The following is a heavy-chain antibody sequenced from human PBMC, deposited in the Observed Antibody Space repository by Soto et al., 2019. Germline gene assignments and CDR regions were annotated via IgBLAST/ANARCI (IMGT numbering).Heavy chain of an antibody. CDR1: GFSLSTSGVG. CDR2: IYWNDDK. Sequence: SGPTLVNPTQTLTLTCTFSGFSLSTSGVGVGWIRQPPGKALEWLALIYWNDDKRYSPSLKSRLTITKDTSKNQVVLTMTNMDPVDTATYYCAHTVQLLWFGELLEFDYWGQGTLVTVSS. J-gene: IGHJ4*02. V-gene: IGHV2-5*01. CDR3: AHTVQLLWFGELLEFDY. D-gene: IGHD3-10*01.